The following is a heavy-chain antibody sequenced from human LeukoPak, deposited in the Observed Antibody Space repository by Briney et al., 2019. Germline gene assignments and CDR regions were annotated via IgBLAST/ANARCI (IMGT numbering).Heavy chain of an antibody. J-gene: IGHJ6*04. CDR3: AELGITMIGGV. CDR1: GFTFSSYW. CDR2: IKEDDSEK. V-gene: IGHV3-7*01. Sequence: GGSLRLSCAASGFTFSSYWMSWVRQAPGKGLEWVANIKEDDSEKNYVDSVKGRFTISRDNAKNSLYLQMNSLRAEDTAVYYCAELGITMIGGVWGKGTTVTISS. D-gene: IGHD3-10*02.